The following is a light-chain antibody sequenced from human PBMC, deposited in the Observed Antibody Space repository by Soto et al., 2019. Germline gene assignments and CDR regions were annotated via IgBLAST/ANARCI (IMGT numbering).Light chain of an antibody. V-gene: IGLV2-14*03. CDR2: DVN. Sequence: QSALTQPASVSGSPGQSITISCTGTSSDVGGYNYVSWYQHHPGKVPKLLIYDVNMRPPGISNRFSGSKSGNTASLTISGIQAEDEGYYYCGSYPHRITLVFGGGTKLTVL. J-gene: IGLJ2*01. CDR1: SSDVGGYNY. CDR3: GSYPHRITLV.